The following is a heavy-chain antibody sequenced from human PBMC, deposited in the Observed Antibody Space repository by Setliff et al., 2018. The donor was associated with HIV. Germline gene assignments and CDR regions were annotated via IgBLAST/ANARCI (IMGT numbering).Heavy chain of an antibody. CDR3: AREDPNTYRPFDY. J-gene: IGHJ4*03. CDR1: HSSVSEYY. CDR2: VRQGGAT. Sequence: SETLSLTCNVSHSSVSEYYWSWNRQSPGKGLEWIGYVRQGGATKYNPAFQSRVTISLETSKNQVFLSLASVTAADTAVYFCAREDPNTYRPFDYWGQGSLVTVSS. V-gene: IGHV4-59*02.